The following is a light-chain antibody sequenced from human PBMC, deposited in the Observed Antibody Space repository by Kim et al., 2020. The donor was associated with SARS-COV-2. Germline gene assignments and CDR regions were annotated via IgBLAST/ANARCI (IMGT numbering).Light chain of an antibody. CDR1: QDIGSD. CDR3: LQYKSYPLT. V-gene: IGKV1-17*03. J-gene: IGKJ4*01. CDR2: DAS. Sequence: ASVGDRVTITCQASQDIGSDLLWFQQKPGKVPKRLIYDASSLQSGVPSRFSGSGSGTDFTLTISGLQPEDIATYYCLQYKSYPLTFGGGTKVDIK.